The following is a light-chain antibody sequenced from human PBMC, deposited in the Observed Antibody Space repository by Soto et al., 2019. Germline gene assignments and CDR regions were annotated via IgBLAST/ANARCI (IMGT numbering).Light chain of an antibody. CDR1: ISDVVVYNY. V-gene: IGLV2-11*01. CDR3: YSYAGISYV. Sequence: QSVLTQPRSVSGSPGQSFTISFTGTISDVVVYNYVSLCQQHPFKAAKLMIYDVIKLPSLFPCPFSDSKSGKPSSLTISVLQAEDEAYDYRYSYAGISYVFGTGTKVTVL. J-gene: IGLJ1*01. CDR2: DVI.